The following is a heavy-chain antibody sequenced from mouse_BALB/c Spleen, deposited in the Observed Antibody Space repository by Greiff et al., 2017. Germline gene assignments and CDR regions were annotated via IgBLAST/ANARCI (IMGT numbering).Heavy chain of an antibody. CDR3: ARGDYYGSSYDYAMDY. CDR1: GYTFTSYV. J-gene: IGHJ4*01. D-gene: IGHD1-1*01. Sequence: EVKLMESGPELVKPGASVKMSCKASGYTFTSYVMHWVKQKPGQGLEWIGYINPYNDGTKYNEKFKGKATLTSDKSSSTAYMELSSLTSEDSAVYYCARGDYYGSSYDYAMDYWGQGTSVTVAS. V-gene: IGHV1-14*01. CDR2: INPYNDGT.